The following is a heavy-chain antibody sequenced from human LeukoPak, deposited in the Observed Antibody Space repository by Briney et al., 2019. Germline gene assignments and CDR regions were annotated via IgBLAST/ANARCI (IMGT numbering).Heavy chain of an antibody. CDR1: GYTFTGYY. Sequence: ASVKVSCKASGYTFTGYYMHWVRQAPGQGLEWMGWINPNSGGTNYAQKFQGRVTMTRDTSISTAYMELSRLRSDDTAVYYCARPLQYCSSTSCLGMDVWGQGTTVTVSS. J-gene: IGHJ6*02. V-gene: IGHV1-2*02. CDR3: ARPLQYCSSTSCLGMDV. CDR2: INPNSGGT. D-gene: IGHD2-2*01.